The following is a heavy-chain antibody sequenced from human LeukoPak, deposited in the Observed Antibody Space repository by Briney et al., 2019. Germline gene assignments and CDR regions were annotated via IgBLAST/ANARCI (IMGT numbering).Heavy chain of an antibody. J-gene: IGHJ4*02. Sequence: PSQTLSLTCTVSGGSISSGSYYWSWIRQPAGKGLEWIGRIYTSGSTNYNPSLKSRVTISVDTSKNQFSLKLSSVTAADTAVYYCARVGGYCSSTSCYYGGFDYWGQGTLVTVS. CDR1: GGSISSGSYY. V-gene: IGHV4-61*02. CDR2: IYTSGST. CDR3: ARVGGYCSSTSCYYGGFDY. D-gene: IGHD2-2*01.